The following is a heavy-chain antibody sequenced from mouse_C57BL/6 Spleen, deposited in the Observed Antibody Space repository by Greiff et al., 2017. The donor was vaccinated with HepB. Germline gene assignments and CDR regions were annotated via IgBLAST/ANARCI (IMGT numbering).Heavy chain of an antibody. CDR1: GFTFSSYG. CDR2: ISSGGSYT. Sequence: EVQVVESGGDLVKPGGSLKLSCAASGFTFSSYGMSWVRQTPDKRLEWVATISSGGSYTYYPDSVKGRFTISRDNAKNTLYLQMSSLKSEDTAMYYCARLTGTGYYFDYWGQGTTLTVSS. CDR3: ARLTGTGYYFDY. J-gene: IGHJ2*01. D-gene: IGHD4-1*01. V-gene: IGHV5-6*01.